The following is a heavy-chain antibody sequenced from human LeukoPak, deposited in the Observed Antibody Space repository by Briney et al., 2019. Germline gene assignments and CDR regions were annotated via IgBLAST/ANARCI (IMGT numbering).Heavy chain of an antibody. D-gene: IGHD6-19*01. CDR2: ISGSGGST. J-gene: IGHJ4*02. CDR3: AKDLSSGSRRAY. V-gene: IGHV3-23*01. CDR1: GFTFSSYA. Sequence: GGSLRLSCAASGFTFSSYAMSWVRQAPGKGLEWVSAISGSGGSTYCADSVKGRFTISRDNSKNTLYLQMNSLRAEDTGVHYCAKDLSSGSRRAYWGQGTLVTVSS.